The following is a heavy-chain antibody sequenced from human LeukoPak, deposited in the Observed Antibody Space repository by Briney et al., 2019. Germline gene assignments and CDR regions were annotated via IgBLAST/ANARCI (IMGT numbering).Heavy chain of an antibody. D-gene: IGHD6-13*01. CDR3: ARRPGSITAAERYYFDY. CDR2: IYPGDSDT. J-gene: IGHJ4*02. V-gene: IGHV5-51*01. CDR1: GYSFTSYW. Sequence: KPGESLKISCKGSGYSFTSYWIGWVRQMPGKGLEWMGIIYPGDSDTRYSPSFQGQVTISVDKSISTAYLQWSSLKASDTAMYYCARRPGSITAAERYYFDYWGQGTLVTVSS.